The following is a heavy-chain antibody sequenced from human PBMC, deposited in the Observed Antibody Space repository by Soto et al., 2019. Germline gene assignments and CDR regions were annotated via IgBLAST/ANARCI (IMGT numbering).Heavy chain of an antibody. D-gene: IGHD1-20*01. CDR1: GGTFSSYT. Sequence: QVQLVQSGAEVTKPGSSVKVSCKASGGTFSSYTISWVRQSPGQGLEWMGRIITNLGIANYALKFQGRVTTTAYKSPSTAYMELTSLRSEDTAVYYCAPTSGYNWNGPWGQGTLVTVSS. V-gene: IGHV1-69*02. CDR3: APTSGYNWNGP. CDR2: IITNLGIA. J-gene: IGHJ5*02.